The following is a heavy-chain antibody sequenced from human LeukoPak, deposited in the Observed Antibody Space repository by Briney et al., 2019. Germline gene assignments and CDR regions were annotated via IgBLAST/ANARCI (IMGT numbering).Heavy chain of an antibody. D-gene: IGHD3/OR15-3a*01. V-gene: IGHV4-39*01. J-gene: IGHJ4*02. Sequence: QSSETLSLTCAVYGGSFSGYYWGWIRQPPGKGLEWIGSIYYSGNTYYNASLKSQVSISIDTSKNQFSLRLTSVTAADTAVYYCARQTGSGLFILPGGQGTLVTVSS. CDR2: IYYSGNT. CDR1: GGSFSGYY. CDR3: ARQTGSGLFILP.